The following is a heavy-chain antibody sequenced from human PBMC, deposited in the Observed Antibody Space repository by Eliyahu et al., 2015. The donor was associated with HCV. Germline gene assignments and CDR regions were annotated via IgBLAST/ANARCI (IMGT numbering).Heavy chain of an antibody. V-gene: IGHV3-30*18. CDR3: AKDSYYYDSSGYGDY. CDR1: GFTFSSYG. Sequence: QVQLVESGGGVVQPGRSLRLSCAASGFTFSSYGMHWVRQAPGKGLEWVAVISYDGSNKYYADSVKGRFTISRDNSKNTLYLQMNSLRAEDTAVYYCAKDSYYYDSSGYGDYWGQGTLVTVSS. D-gene: IGHD3-22*01. CDR2: ISYDGSNK. J-gene: IGHJ4*02.